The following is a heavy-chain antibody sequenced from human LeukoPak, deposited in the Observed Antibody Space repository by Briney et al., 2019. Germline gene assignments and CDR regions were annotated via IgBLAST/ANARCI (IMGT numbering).Heavy chain of an antibody. D-gene: IGHD3-3*01. V-gene: IGHV4-61*02. Sequence: SQTLSLTCTVSGGSVFSDTYYWTWIRQPAGKGLEWIGRIYPSGSTNSNPSVKSRLSMSIDTSKNQFSLNLTSVTAADTAVYFCSRFFWKIGGYFDYWGQGILVTVSS. J-gene: IGHJ4*02. CDR2: IYPSGST. CDR3: SRFFWKIGGYFDY. CDR1: GGSVFSDTYY.